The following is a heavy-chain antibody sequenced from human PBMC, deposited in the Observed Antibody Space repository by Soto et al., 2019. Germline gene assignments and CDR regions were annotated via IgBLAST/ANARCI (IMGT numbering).Heavy chain of an antibody. CDR3: VSQRTTVPTQAYFDY. CDR1: GGSISSSSYY. J-gene: IGHJ4*02. Sequence: PSETLSLTCIVSGGSISSSSYYWGWIRQSPGKGLEWIGSVYYRGRSYSKSSVKSRVTISVDTSKNRFSLSLNSVTASDTAVYFCVSQRTTVPTQAYFDYWGPGALVTVSS. CDR2: VYYRGRS. D-gene: IGHD4-17*01. V-gene: IGHV4-39*01.